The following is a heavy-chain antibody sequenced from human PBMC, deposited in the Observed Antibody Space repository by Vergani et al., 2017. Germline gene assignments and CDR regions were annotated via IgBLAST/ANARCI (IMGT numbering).Heavy chain of an antibody. V-gene: IGHV3-7*01. D-gene: IGHD2-15*01. CDR3: ARISGGSAPYLHD. CDR1: GFSFGDYY. CDR2: IMRDGTEK. J-gene: IGHJ1*01. Sequence: EVNLEESGGGLVQPGGSLRLSCAASGFSFGDYYMAWIRLAPGKGLDWVASIMRDGTEKFYVDSVKGRFIISRDNAKTTLYLQMNSLRDEDRCVYYCARISGGSAPYLHDWGQGTLVTVAS.